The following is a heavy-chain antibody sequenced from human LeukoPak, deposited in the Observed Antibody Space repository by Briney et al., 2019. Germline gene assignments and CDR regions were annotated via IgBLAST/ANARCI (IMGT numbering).Heavy chain of an antibody. V-gene: IGHV1-18*01. J-gene: IGHJ4*02. CDR2: ISAYNGNT. CDR1: GYTITSNG. CDR3: ARIYDYVPNDY. Sequence: ASVKVSCKASGYTITSNGISWVRHAHGQGLEWMGWISAYNGNTNYAQKLQGRVTMTTDTSTSTAYMELRSLRSDDTAVYYCARIYDYVPNDYWGQGTLVTVSS. D-gene: IGHD3-16*01.